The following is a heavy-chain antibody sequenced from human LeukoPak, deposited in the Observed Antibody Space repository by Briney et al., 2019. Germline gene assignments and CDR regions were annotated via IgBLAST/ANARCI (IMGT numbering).Heavy chain of an antibody. V-gene: IGHV5-51*01. CDR3: ARDTVPGYSYGSFDY. D-gene: IGHD5-18*01. CDR1: GYSFTSYW. CDR2: IYPGDSDT. Sequence: RGESLKISCKGSGYSFTSYWIGWVRQMPGKGLEWMGIIYPGDSDTRYSPSFQGQVTISADKSISTAYLQWSSLKASDTAMYYCARDTVPGYSYGSFDYWGQGTLVTVSS. J-gene: IGHJ4*02.